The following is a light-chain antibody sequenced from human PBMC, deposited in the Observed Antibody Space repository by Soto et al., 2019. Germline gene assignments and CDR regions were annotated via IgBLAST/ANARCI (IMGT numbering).Light chain of an antibody. CDR3: VLYVGSGIHRV. Sequence: QNVVTQEPSFSVSPGRTVTLTCCLSSGSVSTRNYPSWYQQILGQAPRTLIYNTNTRSSGVPDRFSGSILGNKAALTITGAQAKDESEYCCVLYVGSGIHRVFGGGIKLTVL. J-gene: IGLJ3*02. CDR1: SGSVSTRNY. CDR2: NTN. V-gene: IGLV8-61*01.